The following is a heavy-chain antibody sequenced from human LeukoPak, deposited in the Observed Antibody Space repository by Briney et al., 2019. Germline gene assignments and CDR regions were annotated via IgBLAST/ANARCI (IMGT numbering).Heavy chain of an antibody. J-gene: IGHJ4*02. CDR3: ARHGQAAAGLAHYFDY. D-gene: IGHD6-13*01. V-gene: IGHV3-30*04. Sequence: HPGGSPRLSCAASGSSFSSYTMHWVRQAPGRGLEWVAVISYDGSYKDYADSVKGRFTISRDDSKNTLYLQMNSLRSEDTAVYYCARHGQAAAGLAHYFDYWGQGTLVTVSS. CDR1: GSSFSSYT. CDR2: ISYDGSYK.